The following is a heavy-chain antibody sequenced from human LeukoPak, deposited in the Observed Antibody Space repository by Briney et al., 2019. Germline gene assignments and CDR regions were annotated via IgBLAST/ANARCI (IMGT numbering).Heavy chain of an antibody. CDR3: ARDKAYGMDV. CDR1: GFTFSHYW. CDR2: INSDGSST. V-gene: IGHV3-74*01. Sequence: PGGSLRLSCAASGFTFSHYWMHWVRQAPGKGLVRVSRINSDGSSTTYADSVKGRFTISRDNAKNTLYLQMNSLRAEDTAVYYCARDKAYGMDVWGQGTTVTVSS. J-gene: IGHJ6*02.